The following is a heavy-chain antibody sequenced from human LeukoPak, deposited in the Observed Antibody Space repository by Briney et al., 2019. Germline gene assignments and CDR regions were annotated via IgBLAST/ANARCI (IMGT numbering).Heavy chain of an antibody. Sequence: ASVKVSCKASGYTFTTYGMNWVRQAPGQGLEWMGWINTNTGNPTYAQGFTGRFVFSLDTSVSTAYLQISSLKAEDTAVYYCAREIQLWSLTGFDPWGQGTLVTVSS. D-gene: IGHD5-18*01. J-gene: IGHJ5*02. CDR3: AREIQLWSLTGFDP. V-gene: IGHV7-4-1*02. CDR1: GYTFTTYG. CDR2: INTNTGNP.